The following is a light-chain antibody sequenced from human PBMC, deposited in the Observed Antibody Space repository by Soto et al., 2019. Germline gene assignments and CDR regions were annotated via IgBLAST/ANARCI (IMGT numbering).Light chain of an antibody. CDR2: EVS. Sequence: QSALTQPPSASGSPGQSVAISCTGTSSDIGAYKFVSWYQQHPGKAPKLIIYEVSIRPSGVPDRFSGSKSGNTASLTVSGLRSEDEADYYCAAWDDSLSGWVFGGGTQLTVL. V-gene: IGLV2-8*01. CDR3: AAWDDSLSGWV. CDR1: SSDIGAYKF. J-gene: IGLJ3*02.